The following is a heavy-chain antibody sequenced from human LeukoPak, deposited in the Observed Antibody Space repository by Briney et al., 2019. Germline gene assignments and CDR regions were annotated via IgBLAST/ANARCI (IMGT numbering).Heavy chain of an antibody. CDR1: GGPFSSYA. V-gene: IGHV1-69*05. CDR3: ARVSYYDSSGDTADY. Sequence: PGSSVKVSCKASGGPFSSYAISWVRQAPGQGLEWMGGIIPIFGTANYAQKFQGRVTITTDESTSTAYMELSSLRSEDTAVYYCARVSYYDSSGDTADYWGQGTLVTVSS. CDR2: IIPIFGTA. J-gene: IGHJ4*02. D-gene: IGHD3-22*01.